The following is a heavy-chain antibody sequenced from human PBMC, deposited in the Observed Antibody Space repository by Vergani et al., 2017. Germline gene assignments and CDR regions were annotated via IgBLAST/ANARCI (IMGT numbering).Heavy chain of an antibody. CDR1: GYTFTSYG. CDR3: ARDYAETYYDFWSGYHHDAFDI. V-gene: IGHV1-18*01. D-gene: IGHD3-3*01. J-gene: IGHJ3*02. CDR2: ISAYNGNT. Sequence: QVQLVQSGAEVKKPGASVKVSCKASGYTFTSYGISWVRQAPGQGIEWMGWISAYNGNTNYAQKLQGRVTMTTDTSTSTAYMERRSLRSDDTAVYYCARDYAETYYDFWSGYHHDAFDIWGQGTMVTVSS.